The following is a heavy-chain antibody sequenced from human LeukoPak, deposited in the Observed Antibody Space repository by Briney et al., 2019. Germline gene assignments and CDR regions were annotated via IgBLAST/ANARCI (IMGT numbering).Heavy chain of an antibody. Sequence: GASVNVSCKASGYTFTSYGISWVRQAPGQGLEWMGWISAYNGNTNYAQKLQGRVTMTTDTSTSTAYMELRSLRSDDTAVYYCARDRVVGATKPSFFDYWGQGTLVTASS. D-gene: IGHD1-26*01. J-gene: IGHJ4*02. CDR3: ARDRVVGATKPSFFDY. CDR2: ISAYNGNT. V-gene: IGHV1-18*01. CDR1: GYTFTSYG.